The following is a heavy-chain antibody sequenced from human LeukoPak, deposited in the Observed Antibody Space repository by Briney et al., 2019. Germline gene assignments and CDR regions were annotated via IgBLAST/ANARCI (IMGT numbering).Heavy chain of an antibody. CDR2: NSSSSSYI. Sequence: GGSLRLSCAASGFTFSSYSMNWVRQAPGKGLEWVSSNSSSSSYIYYADSVKGRFTISRDNAKNSLYLQMNSLRAEDTAVYYCARDEVVPSITFDYWGQGTLVTVYS. J-gene: IGHJ4*02. D-gene: IGHD2-21*01. V-gene: IGHV3-21*01. CDR1: GFTFSSYS. CDR3: ARDEVVPSITFDY.